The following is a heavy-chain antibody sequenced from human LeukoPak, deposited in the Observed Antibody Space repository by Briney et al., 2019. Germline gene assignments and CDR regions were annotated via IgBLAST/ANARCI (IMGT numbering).Heavy chain of an antibody. CDR3: ARAIWFGEGHDY. V-gene: IGHV4-4*02. CDR1: GGSISSSNW. J-gene: IGHJ4*02. D-gene: IGHD3-10*01. Sequence: PSETLSLTCAVSGGSISSSNWWNWVRQPPGKGLEWIGEVYHSGSTHYNPALKSRVTISIDTSKNQLSLRLSSVTAADTAVYYCARAIWFGEGHDYWGQGTLVTVSS. CDR2: VYHSGST.